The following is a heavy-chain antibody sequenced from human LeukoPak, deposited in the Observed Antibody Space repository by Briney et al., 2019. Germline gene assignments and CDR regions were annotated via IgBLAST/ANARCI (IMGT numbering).Heavy chain of an antibody. CDR2: ISYDGSNK. J-gene: IGHJ4*02. Sequence: GRSLRLSCAASGFTFSSYAMHWVRQAPGKGLEWVAVISYDGSNKYYADSVKGRFTISRDNSKNTLYLQMNSLRAEDTAVYYCARDPTYPGRNFDYWGQGTLVPVSS. CDR1: GFTFSSYA. CDR3: ARDPTYPGRNFDY. D-gene: IGHD2-2*02. V-gene: IGHV3-30-3*01.